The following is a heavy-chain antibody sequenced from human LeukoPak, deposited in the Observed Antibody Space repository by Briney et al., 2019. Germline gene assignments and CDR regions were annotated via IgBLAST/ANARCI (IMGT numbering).Heavy chain of an antibody. CDR3: AKDGGLWVSAHWGDS. Sequence: GGSLGLSCAASGFTFSSYTMSWVRQAPGKGLKWVSTITTGGPNTYYADSVKGRFTVSRDDSKNTLYLQMNSLRAEDTAVYYCAKDGGLWVSAHWGDSWGRGTLVTVSS. CDR2: ITTGGPNT. J-gene: IGHJ4*02. CDR1: GFTFSSYT. V-gene: IGHV3-23*01. D-gene: IGHD7-27*01.